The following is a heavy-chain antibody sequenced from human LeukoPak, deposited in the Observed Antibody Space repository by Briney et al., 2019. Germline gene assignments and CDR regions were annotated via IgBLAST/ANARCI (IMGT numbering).Heavy chain of an antibody. J-gene: IGHJ1*01. CDR3: ARTAYCGGDCYEYFQH. Sequence: PSETLSLTCTVSGGGDSITSTNYYWGWIRQPPGKGLEWIGYIYYSGSTDYNPSLKSRVTISVDTSKNQFSLKLSSVTAADTAVYYCARTAYCGGDCYEYFQHWGQGTLVTVSS. CDR2: IYYSGST. CDR1: GGGDSITSTNYY. V-gene: IGHV4-61*05. D-gene: IGHD2-21*02.